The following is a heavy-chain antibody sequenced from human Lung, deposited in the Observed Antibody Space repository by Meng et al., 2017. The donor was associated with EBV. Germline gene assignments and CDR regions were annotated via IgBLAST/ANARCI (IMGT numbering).Heavy chain of an antibody. CDR3: ARGITMVRGVPGHWFDP. CDR1: GGSIIIGNW. V-gene: IGHV4-4*02. J-gene: IGHJ5*02. D-gene: IGHD3-10*01. Sequence: GLLEGRGLGLVTPSGPLSLTGAVPGGSIIIGNWWSWVRQSPGKGLEWIGEIHHSGRTNYNPSLKSRITMSLDKPKNQFSLKLSSVTAADTAVYYCARGITMVRGVPGHWFDPWGQGTLVTVS. CDR2: IHHSGRT.